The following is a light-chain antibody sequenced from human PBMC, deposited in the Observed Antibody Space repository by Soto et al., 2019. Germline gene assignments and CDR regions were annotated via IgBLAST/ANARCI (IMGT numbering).Light chain of an antibody. CDR2: DTS. V-gene: IGKV3-15*01. CDR3: QQYNNWPLT. J-gene: IGKJ4*01. Sequence: EVVMTQSPDTLSVSPGDGATLSCRASQSVHSDLAWYQQKPGQAPRLVIYDTSTSATDITVRFTGGGSGTEFTPTISSLKSEDFAVYHCQQYNNWPLTFGGGTKVEIK. CDR1: QSVHSD.